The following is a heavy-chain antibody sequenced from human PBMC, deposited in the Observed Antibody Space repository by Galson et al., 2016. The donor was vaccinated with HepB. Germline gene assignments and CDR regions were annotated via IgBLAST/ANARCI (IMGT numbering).Heavy chain of an antibody. V-gene: IGHV4-59*01. Sequence: SETLSLTCTVSSGFISTSYWSWIRQPPGKGLEWLGYIYHSLTTNYNPSLTTRVTISIDTAKNQFSLQLSSVTAADTAVYYCAALLASGYGTGRLDYWGQGTLVAVSS. J-gene: IGHJ4*02. CDR2: IYHSLTT. CDR3: AALLASGYGTGRLDY. D-gene: IGHD3-9*01. CDR1: SGFISTSY.